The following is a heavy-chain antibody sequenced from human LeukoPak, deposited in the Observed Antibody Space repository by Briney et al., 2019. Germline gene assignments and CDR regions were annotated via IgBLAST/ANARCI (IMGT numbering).Heavy chain of an antibody. CDR2: IKSRTDAGTT. CDR1: GFTFRTYW. J-gene: IGHJ4*02. V-gene: IGHV3-15*01. Sequence: GGSLRLSCAASGFTFRTYWMSWVRQAPGKGLEWVGRIKSRTDAGTTEYAAPVKGRFTISRDDSKNTLYLQMNSLKIEDTAVYYCTTDLGITMIRGVIVSWGPGTLVTVSS. CDR3: TTDLGITMIRGVIVS. D-gene: IGHD3-10*01.